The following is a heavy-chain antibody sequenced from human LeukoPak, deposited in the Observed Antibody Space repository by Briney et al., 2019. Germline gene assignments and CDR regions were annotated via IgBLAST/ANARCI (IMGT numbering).Heavy chain of an antibody. CDR2: ISYDGSNK. J-gene: IGHJ4*02. CDR1: GVTFSSYA. V-gene: IGHV3-30-3*02. CDR3: AKDYYDSSGYLFDY. Sequence: PGRSLRLSCAAPGVTFSSYAMHLVRQAPGKGLEWVAVISYDGSNKYYADSVRGRFIISRDNSKNTLYLQMNSLRAEDTAVYYCAKDYYDSSGYLFDYWGQGTLVIVSS. D-gene: IGHD3-22*01.